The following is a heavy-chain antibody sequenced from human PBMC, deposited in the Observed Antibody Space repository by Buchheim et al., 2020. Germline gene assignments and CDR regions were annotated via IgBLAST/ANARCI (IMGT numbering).Heavy chain of an antibody. CDR3: SRGAGELELRTMDV. J-gene: IGHJ6*02. CDR1: GFTFSNYE. V-gene: IGHV3-13*04. D-gene: IGHD1-7*01. Sequence: EVQLVESGGGLVEPGGSLRLSCAASGFTFSNYEMHWVRQVIGKGLEWVSTIGVGGDTYYPGSVKGRFTISRENAKHSLYLQMNSLRAGDTAVYYCSRGAGELELRTMDVWGQGTT. CDR2: IGVGGDT.